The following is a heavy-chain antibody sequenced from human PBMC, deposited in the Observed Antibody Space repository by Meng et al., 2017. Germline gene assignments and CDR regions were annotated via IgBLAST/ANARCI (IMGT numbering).Heavy chain of an antibody. CDR2: IVYSGST. D-gene: IGHD4-17*01. J-gene: IGHJ4*02. CDR3: ARDVGGDYETLFDY. CDR1: GGSVGSGNYY. V-gene: IGHV4-61*01. Sequence: QGEVQGAGPGLVGPSETLSLTCTVSGGSVGSGNYYWSWIRQPPGKGLEWIGYIVYSGSTTYNPSLKTRVTISVDTSKNQFSLKLTSVTAADTAVYFCARDVGGDYETLFDYWGQGTLVTVSS.